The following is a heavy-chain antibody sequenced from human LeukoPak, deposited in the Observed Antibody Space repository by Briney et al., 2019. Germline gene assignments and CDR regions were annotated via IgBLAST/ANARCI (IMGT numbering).Heavy chain of an antibody. D-gene: IGHD3-22*01. CDR1: GGSISSSNW. CDR2: IYHSGST. CDR3: ARGYYDSSGYYPIDAFDI. V-gene: IGHV4-4*02. Sequence: SETLSLTCAVSGGSISSSNWWSWVRQPPGKGLEWIGEIYHSGSTNYNPSLKSRVTISVDKSKNQFSLKLSSVTAADTAVYYCARGYYDSSGYYPIDAFDIWGQGTMVTVSS. J-gene: IGHJ3*02.